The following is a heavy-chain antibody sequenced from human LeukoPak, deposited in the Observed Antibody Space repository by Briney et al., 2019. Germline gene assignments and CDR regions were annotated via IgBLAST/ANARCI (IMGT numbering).Heavy chain of an antibody. CDR1: GFAFSSYS. D-gene: IGHD3-10*01. J-gene: IGHJ6*03. V-gene: IGHV3-21*04. CDR2: ISSSSSYI. Sequence: GGSLRLSCAASGFAFSSYSRNWVRQAPGKGLEWVSSISSSSSYIYYADSVKGRFTISRDNAKNSLYLQMNSLRAEDTAVYYCAKDQPGYYGSGSYYYYYYYMDVWGKGTTVTISS. CDR3: AKDQPGYYGSGSYYYYYYYMDV.